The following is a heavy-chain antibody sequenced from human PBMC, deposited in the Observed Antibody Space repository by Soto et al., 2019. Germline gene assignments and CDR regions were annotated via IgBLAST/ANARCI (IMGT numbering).Heavy chain of an antibody. CDR3: ARGLKDYDFWSGYTELDP. CDR2: INSDGSST. Sequence: GGSLRLSCAASGFTFSSYWMHWVRQAPGKGLVWVSRINSDGSSTSYADSVKGRFTISRDNAKNTLYLQMNSLRAEDTAVYYCARGLKDYDFWSGYTELDPWGQGTLVTVSS. J-gene: IGHJ5*02. D-gene: IGHD3-3*01. V-gene: IGHV3-74*01. CDR1: GFTFSSYW.